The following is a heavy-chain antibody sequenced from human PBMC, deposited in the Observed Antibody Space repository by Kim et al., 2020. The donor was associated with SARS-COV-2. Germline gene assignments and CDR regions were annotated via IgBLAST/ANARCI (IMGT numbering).Heavy chain of an antibody. CDR3: ARWANWNDVPYFDY. CDR2: IYYSGST. Sequence: SETLSLTCTVSGGSISSGGYYWSWIRQHPGKGLEWIGYIYYSGSTYYNPSLKSRVTISVDTSKNQFSLKLSSVTAADTAVYYCARWANWNDVPYFDYWGQGTLVTVSS. D-gene: IGHD1-20*01. V-gene: IGHV4-31*03. J-gene: IGHJ4*02. CDR1: GGSISSGGYY.